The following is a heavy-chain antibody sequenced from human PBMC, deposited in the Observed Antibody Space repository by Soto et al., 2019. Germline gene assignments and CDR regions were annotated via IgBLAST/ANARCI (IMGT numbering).Heavy chain of an antibody. V-gene: IGHV4-31*03. Sequence: SETLSLTCTVSGGSISSGGYYWSWIRQHPGKGLEWIGYIYYSGSTYYNPSLKSRVTISVDTSKNQFSLKLSSVTATDTAVYYCARVFSDSSSFFDPWGQGTLVTVSS. D-gene: IGHD6-13*01. CDR3: ARVFSDSSSFFDP. CDR1: GGSISSGGYY. J-gene: IGHJ5*02. CDR2: IYYSGST.